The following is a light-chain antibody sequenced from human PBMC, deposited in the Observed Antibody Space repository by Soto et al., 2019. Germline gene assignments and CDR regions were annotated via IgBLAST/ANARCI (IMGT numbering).Light chain of an antibody. J-gene: IGLJ2*01. CDR2: DVT. V-gene: IGLV2-11*01. CDR3: CSYRGDNTVV. CDR1: SIDVGGYNY. Sequence: QSALTQPRSVSGSPGQSVTISCTGTSIDVGGYNYVSWYQQHPGKVPKLMIYDVTKRPSGVPDRFSGSKSGNTASLTISGFQAEDEADYYCCSYRGDNTVVFGGGTKLTVL.